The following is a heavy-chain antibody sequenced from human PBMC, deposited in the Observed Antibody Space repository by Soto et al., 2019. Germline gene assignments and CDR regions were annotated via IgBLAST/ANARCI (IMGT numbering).Heavy chain of an antibody. J-gene: IGHJ4*02. Sequence: EVRLVESGGGLVQPGGSLRLSCVASGFTFSSYYMTWVRQAPGEGLEWVANMNQDGSEKYYVDSVKGRFIISRDNAENSLYREVSSLRADDTAVYYCVRDILAPCAFVYFDSWGQGTLVTVSS. D-gene: IGHD2-8*02. CDR3: VRDILAPCAFVYFDS. V-gene: IGHV3-7*05. CDR2: MNQDGSEK. CDR1: GFTFSSYY.